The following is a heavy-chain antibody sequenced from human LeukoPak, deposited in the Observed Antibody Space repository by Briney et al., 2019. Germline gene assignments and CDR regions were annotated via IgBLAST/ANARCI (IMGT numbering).Heavy chain of an antibody. V-gene: IGHV3-48*03. J-gene: IGHJ3*02. Sequence: GGSLRLSCAASGFTFSSYEMNWVRQAPGKGLEWVSYISTNGNTRYYADSVKGRFTISRDNAKNSLYLQMNSLRAEDTAVYYCARDYYGSGSYYTYAFDIWGQGTMVTVSS. CDR1: GFTFSSYE. CDR2: ISTNGNTR. D-gene: IGHD3-10*01. CDR3: ARDYYGSGSYYTYAFDI.